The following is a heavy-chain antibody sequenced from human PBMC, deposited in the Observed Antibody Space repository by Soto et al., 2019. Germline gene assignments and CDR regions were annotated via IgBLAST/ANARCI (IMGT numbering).Heavy chain of an antibody. CDR1: GYTFTSYG. D-gene: IGHD6-19*01. V-gene: IGHV1-18*01. Sequence: QVQLVQSGAEVKKPGASVKVSCKASGYTFTSYGISWVRQAPGQGLEWMGWISAYKGNTNYAQKLQGRVTMTTDTTTRTAYMALRRLRCDDTAVYYGARGGYSVAVVDWLDPWGQGTLVTVSS. CDR2: ISAYKGNT. CDR3: ARGGYSVAVVDWLDP. J-gene: IGHJ5*02.